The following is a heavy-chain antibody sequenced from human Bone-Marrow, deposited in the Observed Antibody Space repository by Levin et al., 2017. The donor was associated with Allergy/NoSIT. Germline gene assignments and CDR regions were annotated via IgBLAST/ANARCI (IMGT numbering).Heavy chain of an antibody. CDR3: ARESGTGWPASGAFDI. CDR1: GFTFSSYG. CDR2: IWYDGSNK. D-gene: IGHD6-19*01. J-gene: IGHJ3*02. V-gene: IGHV3-33*01. Sequence: GESLKISCAASGFTFSSYGMHWVRQAPGKGLEWVAVIWYDGSNKYYADSVKGRFTISRDNSKNTLYLQMNSLRAEDTAVYYCARESGTGWPASGAFDIWGQGTMVTVSS.